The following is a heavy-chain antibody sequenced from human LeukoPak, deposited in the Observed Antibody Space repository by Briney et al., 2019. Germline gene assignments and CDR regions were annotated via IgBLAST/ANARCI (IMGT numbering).Heavy chain of an antibody. CDR2: IYYSGST. J-gene: IGHJ4*02. Sequence: SETLSLTCTVSGGSISSSSYYWGWIRQPPGKGLEWIGSIYYSGSTYYNPSLKSRVTISVDTSKNQFSLKLSSVTAADTAVYYCARGTRGWPNRLDYWGQGTLVTVSS. V-gene: IGHV4-39*07. D-gene: IGHD6-19*01. CDR3: ARGTRGWPNRLDY. CDR1: GGSISSSSYY.